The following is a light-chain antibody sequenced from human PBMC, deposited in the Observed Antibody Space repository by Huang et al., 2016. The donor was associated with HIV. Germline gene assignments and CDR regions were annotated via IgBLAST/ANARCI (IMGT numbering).Light chain of an antibody. CDR1: QSVSNN. V-gene: IGKV3-15*01. Sequence: EIVLTQSPATLSVSPGESATLSCRASQSVSNNLAWYQQKPGQAPRLLIYAASTRATGIPGRFSGSVSGTEFTLTISSLQSEDFAVYYCQQYHDWPPLTFGGGTKVEIK. CDR3: QQYHDWPPLT. CDR2: AAS. J-gene: IGKJ4*01.